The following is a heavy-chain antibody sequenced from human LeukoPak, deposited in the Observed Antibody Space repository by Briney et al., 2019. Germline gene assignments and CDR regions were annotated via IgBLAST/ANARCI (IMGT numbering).Heavy chain of an antibody. CDR2: IYTSGST. D-gene: IGHD3-22*01. V-gene: IGHV4-61*02. Sequence: SETLSLTXTVSGGSISSGSYYWSWIRQPAGKGLKWIGRIYTSGSTNYNPSLKSRVTISVDTSKNQFSLKLSSVTAADTAVYYCARAGSYYYDSSGYYRWGQGTLVTVSS. J-gene: IGHJ5*02. CDR1: GGSISSGSYY. CDR3: ARAGSYYYDSSGYYR.